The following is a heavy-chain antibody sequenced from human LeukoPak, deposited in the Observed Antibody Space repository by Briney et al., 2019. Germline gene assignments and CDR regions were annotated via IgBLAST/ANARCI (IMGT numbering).Heavy chain of an antibody. CDR2: ISSSSSYT. CDR3: ARPYSSTYGMDV. CDR1: GFTFSDYY. V-gene: IGHV3-11*06. J-gene: IGHJ6*04. D-gene: IGHD6-13*01. Sequence: GGSLRLSCSASGFTFSDYYMSWIRQAPGKGLEWVSYISSSSSYTNYADSVKGRFTISRDNAKNSLYLQMNSLRAEDTAVYYCARPYSSTYGMDVWGKGTTVTVSS.